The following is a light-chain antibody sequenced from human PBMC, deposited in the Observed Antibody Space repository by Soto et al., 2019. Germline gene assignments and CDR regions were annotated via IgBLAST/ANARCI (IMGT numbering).Light chain of an antibody. CDR3: QKFYNWPRT. V-gene: IGKV3-15*01. CDR1: QSVSSN. Sequence: EIVMTQSPGTLSVSPGERATLSCRASQSVSSNLAWYQQKPGQAPRLLIYGASTRATGIPARFSGSGSETELTLTIRSLQSEDFAVYYCQKFYNWPRTFGQGTKVEIK. J-gene: IGKJ1*01. CDR2: GAS.